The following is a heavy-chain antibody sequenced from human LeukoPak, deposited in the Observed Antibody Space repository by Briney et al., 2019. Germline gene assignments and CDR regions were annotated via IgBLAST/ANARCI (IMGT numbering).Heavy chain of an antibody. V-gene: IGHV3-21*01. CDR2: ISSSSSYI. CDR3: ASLVLLWFGELRSQPFDY. D-gene: IGHD3-10*01. J-gene: IGHJ4*02. CDR1: GFTFDDYD. Sequence: PGGSLRLSCAASGFTFDDYDMNWVRQAPGKGLEWVSSISSSSSYIYYADSVKGRFTISRDNAKNSLYLQMNSLRAEDTAVYYCASLVLLWFGELRSQPFDYWGQGTLVTVSS.